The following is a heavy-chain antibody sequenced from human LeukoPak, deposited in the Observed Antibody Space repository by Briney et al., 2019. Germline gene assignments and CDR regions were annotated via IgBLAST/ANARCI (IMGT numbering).Heavy chain of an antibody. CDR3: TSFQRWLQLGEGDY. J-gene: IGHJ4*02. V-gene: IGHV3-49*04. D-gene: IGHD5-24*01. CDR2: IRSKAYGGTK. CDR1: GFTFGDYA. Sequence: GGSLRLSCTASGFTFGDYAMSWVRQAPGKGLEWVGFIRSKAYGGTKEYAASVKGRFTISRDDYKSIAYLQMSSLKTEDTAVYYCTSFQRWLQLGEGDYWGQGTLVTVSS.